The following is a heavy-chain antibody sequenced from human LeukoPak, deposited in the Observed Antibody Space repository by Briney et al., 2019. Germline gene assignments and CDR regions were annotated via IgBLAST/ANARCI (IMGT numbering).Heavy chain of an antibody. CDR3: ATHHPGEYSYGEYYFDY. Sequence: SETLSLTCTVSGGSISSYYWSWIRQPPGKGLEWIGYIYYSGSTNYNPSLKSRVTISVDTSKNQFSLKLSSVTAADTAVYYCATHHPGEYSYGEYYFDYWGQGTLVTVSS. V-gene: IGHV4-59*01. CDR2: IYYSGST. J-gene: IGHJ4*02. D-gene: IGHD5-18*01. CDR1: GGSISSYY.